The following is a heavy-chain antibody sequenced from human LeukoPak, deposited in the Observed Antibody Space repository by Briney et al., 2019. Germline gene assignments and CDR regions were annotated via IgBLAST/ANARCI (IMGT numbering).Heavy chain of an antibody. J-gene: IGHJ4*02. CDR1: GGSFSGYY. V-gene: IGHV4-34*01. D-gene: IGHD3-10*01. CDR3: AREGVRGGLYYFDY. CDR2: INHSGST. Sequence: SETLSLTCAVYGGSFSGYYWSWIRQPPGKGLEWIGEINHSGSTNYNPSLKSRVTISVDTSKNQFSLKLSSATAADTAVYYCAREGVRGGLYYFDYWGQGTLVTVSS.